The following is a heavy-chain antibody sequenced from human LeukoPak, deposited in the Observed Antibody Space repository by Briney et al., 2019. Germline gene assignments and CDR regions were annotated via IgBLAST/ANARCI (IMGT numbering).Heavy chain of an antibody. Sequence: SETLSLTCTVSGGSISSYYWSRIRQPPGKGLEWIGYIYYSGSTNYNPSLKSRVTISVDTSKNQFSLKLSSVTAADTAVYYCAXXXDGYKRFDYWGQGTLVTVSS. J-gene: IGHJ4*02. D-gene: IGHD5-24*01. CDR3: AXXXDGYKRFDY. CDR1: GGSISSYY. V-gene: IGHV4-59*08. CDR2: IYYSGST.